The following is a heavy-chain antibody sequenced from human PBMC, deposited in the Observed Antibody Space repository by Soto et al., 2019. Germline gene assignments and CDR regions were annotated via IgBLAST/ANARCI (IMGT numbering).Heavy chain of an antibody. V-gene: IGHV1-46*01. CDR1: EYTYTDYY. Sequence: QVQLVQSGAEVKKPGATVKLSCKSSEYTYTDYYIHWVRQAPGQGLEWMGLINPSGGSTSYPQKFQGRGTLTMDTSTSTVYMELHRLRSEDTAVYYCANAAYRTSWYDFWGQGTLVTVSS. J-gene: IGHJ5*01. CDR2: INPSGGST. D-gene: IGHD2-2*01. CDR3: ANAAYRTSWYDF.